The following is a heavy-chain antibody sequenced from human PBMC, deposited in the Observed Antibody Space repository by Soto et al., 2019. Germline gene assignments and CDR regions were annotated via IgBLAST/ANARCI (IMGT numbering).Heavy chain of an antibody. J-gene: IGHJ5*02. CDR1: GGSISSYY. CDR2: IYYSGST. Sequence: SETLSLTCTVSGGSISSYYWSWIRQPPGKGLEWVGYIYYSGSTNYNPSLKSRVTISVDTSKNQFSLKLSSVTAADTAVYYCARELGYCSGGSCYSGWFDPWGQGTLVTVSS. D-gene: IGHD2-15*01. CDR3: ARELGYCSGGSCYSGWFDP. V-gene: IGHV4-59*01.